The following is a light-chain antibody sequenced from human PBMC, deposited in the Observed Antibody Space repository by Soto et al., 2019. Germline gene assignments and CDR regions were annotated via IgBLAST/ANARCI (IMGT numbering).Light chain of an antibody. CDR3: QQYNNWPIT. V-gene: IGKV3-15*01. CDR2: GAS. J-gene: IGKJ5*01. Sequence: IVMTQSPATLSVSPWERVTLSCRASQSVSSNLAWYQQKAGQAPRLLIYGASSRATGIPARFSGSGSGTDFTLSISSLQSEDFAIYYCQQYNNWPITFGQGTRLEIK. CDR1: QSVSSN.